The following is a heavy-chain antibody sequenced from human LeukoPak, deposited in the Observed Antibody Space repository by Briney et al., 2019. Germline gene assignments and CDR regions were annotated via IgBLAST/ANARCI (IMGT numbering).Heavy chain of an antibody. D-gene: IGHD4-17*01. J-gene: IGHJ4*02. CDR1: GFTFNSYA. CDR2: ISSNGGTT. CDR3: VKALSSTVTTKRKFDY. V-gene: IGHV3-64D*06. Sequence: GGSLGLSCSASGFTFNSYAMHWVRQAPGKGLEYVSAISSNGGTTYHADSVKGRFTISRDNSQNTLYLQMSSLRDEDTAVYYCVKALSSTVTTKRKFDYWGQGTLVTVSS.